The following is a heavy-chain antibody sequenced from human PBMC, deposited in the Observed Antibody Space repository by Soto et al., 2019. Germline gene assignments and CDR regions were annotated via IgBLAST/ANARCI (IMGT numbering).Heavy chain of an antibody. V-gene: IGHV3-15*07. CDR3: TSYNWKDPGAFDI. Sequence: WGSLRLSCAASGFTFNNAWMNWVRQAPGKGLEWVGRIKSKTDGGTTDYAAPVKGRFTISRDDSKNTLYLQMNSLKTEDTALYYCTSYNWKDPGAFDIWGQGTMVTVSS. CDR2: IKSKTDGGTT. D-gene: IGHD1-1*01. CDR1: GFTFNNAW. J-gene: IGHJ3*02.